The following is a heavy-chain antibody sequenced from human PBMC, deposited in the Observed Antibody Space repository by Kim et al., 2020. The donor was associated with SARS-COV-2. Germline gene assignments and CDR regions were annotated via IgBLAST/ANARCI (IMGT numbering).Heavy chain of an antibody. CDR3: ARDRRYFDY. D-gene: IGHD6-6*01. CDR2: SGST. Sequence: SGSTNYNPSLKSRVTISVDTSKNQFSLKLSSVTAADTAVYYCARDRRYFDYWGQGTLVTVSS. V-gene: IGHV4-59*01. J-gene: IGHJ4*02.